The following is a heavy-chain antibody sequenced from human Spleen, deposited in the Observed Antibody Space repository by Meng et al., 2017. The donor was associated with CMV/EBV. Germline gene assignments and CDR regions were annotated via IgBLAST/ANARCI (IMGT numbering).Heavy chain of an antibody. CDR2: IYPGDSDT. CDR1: GYRFSSYW. D-gene: IGHD6-13*01. CDR3: ARRDKAAEDY. J-gene: IGHJ4*02. Sequence: GESLKISCKASGYRFSSYWIAWVRQMPGKGLEWMGVIYPGDSDTRYSPSFQGQVTISADKSISTAYLQWSSLKASDTAMYYCARRDKAAEDYWGQGTLVTVSS. V-gene: IGHV5-51*01.